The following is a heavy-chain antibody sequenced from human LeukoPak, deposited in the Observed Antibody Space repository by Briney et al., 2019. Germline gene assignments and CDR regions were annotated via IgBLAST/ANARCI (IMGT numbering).Heavy chain of an antibody. Sequence: GGSLRLSCAASGFTFSSYAMHWVRQAPGKGLEWVAVISYDGSNKYYADSVKGRFTISRDNSKNTLYLQMNSLRAEDTAVYYCARGSSGYNDYWGLGTLVTVSS. J-gene: IGHJ4*02. V-gene: IGHV3-30*01. CDR1: GFTFSSYA. CDR2: ISYDGSNK. CDR3: ARGSSGYNDY. D-gene: IGHD5-12*01.